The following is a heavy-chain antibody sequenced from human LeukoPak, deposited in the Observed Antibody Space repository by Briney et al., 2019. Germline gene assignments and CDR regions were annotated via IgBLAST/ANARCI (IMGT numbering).Heavy chain of an antibody. CDR2: ISSSSYI. CDR1: GFTFSSYS. D-gene: IGHD3-3*01. V-gene: IGHV3-21*01. J-gene: IGHJ6*03. CDR3: ARGVRDILSGYYTDYYFYYMDV. Sequence: GGSLRLSCAASGFTFSSYSMNWVRQAPGKGLEWVSSISSSSYIYYADSVKGRFTISRDNAKNSLYLQMNSLRAEDTAVYYCARGVRDILSGYYTDYYFYYMDVWGKGTTVTVSS.